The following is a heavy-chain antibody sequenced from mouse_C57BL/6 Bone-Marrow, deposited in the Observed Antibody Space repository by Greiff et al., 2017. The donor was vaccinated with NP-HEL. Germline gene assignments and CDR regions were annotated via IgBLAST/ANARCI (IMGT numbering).Heavy chain of an antibody. V-gene: IGHV1-54*01. J-gene: IGHJ2*01. Sequence: QVHVKQSGAELVRPGTSVKVSCKASGYAFTNYLIEWVKQRPGQGLEWIGVINPGSGGTNYNEKFKGKATLTADKSSSTAYMQLSSLTSEDSAVYFCAREGYDYDPYFDYWGQGTTLTVSS. CDR2: INPGSGGT. D-gene: IGHD2-4*01. CDR1: GYAFTNYL. CDR3: AREGYDYDPYFDY.